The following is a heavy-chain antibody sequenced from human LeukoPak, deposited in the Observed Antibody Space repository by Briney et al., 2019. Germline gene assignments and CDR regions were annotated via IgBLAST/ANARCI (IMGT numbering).Heavy chain of an antibody. CDR3: ARGEVVPAAMRVLYYYGMDV. J-gene: IGHJ6*02. Sequence: KPSETLSLTCTVSGGSISSYYWSWIRQPPGKGLEWIGYIYYSGSTNYNPSLKSRVTISVDTSKNQFSLKLSSVTAADTAVYYCARGEVVPAAMRVLYYYGMDVWGQGTTVTVSS. V-gene: IGHV4-59*01. CDR1: GGSISSYY. CDR2: IYYSGST. D-gene: IGHD2-2*01.